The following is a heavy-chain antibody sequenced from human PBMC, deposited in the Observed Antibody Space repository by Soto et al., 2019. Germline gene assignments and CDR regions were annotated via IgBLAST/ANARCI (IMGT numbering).Heavy chain of an antibody. CDR2: IYYSGGT. CDR1: GGSVSSGSYY. J-gene: IGHJ4*02. D-gene: IGHD6-19*01. CDR3: AKEYSSGWYYYFDY. V-gene: IGHV4-61*01. Sequence: PSETLSLTCTVSGGSVSSGSYYWSWIRQPPGKGLEWIGYIYYSGGTNYNPSLKSRVTISVDTSKNQFSLYLQMNSLRAEDTALYYCAKEYSSGWYYYFDYWGQGTLVTVSS.